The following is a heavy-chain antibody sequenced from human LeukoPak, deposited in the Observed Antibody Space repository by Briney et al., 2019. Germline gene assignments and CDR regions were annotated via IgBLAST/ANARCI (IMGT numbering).Heavy chain of an antibody. V-gene: IGHV3-7*01. D-gene: IGHD6-13*01. CDR2: IKQDGSAK. Sequence: GGSLRLSWAASGFTFSSYWMSWVRQAPGEGLESVANIKQDGSAKYYVDSVKGRFTISRDNAKNSLYLQMNSLRAEDTAVYYCAREDYISSWYPHYYMDVWGKGTTVTISS. J-gene: IGHJ6*03. CDR3: AREDYISSWYPHYYMDV. CDR1: GFTFSSYW.